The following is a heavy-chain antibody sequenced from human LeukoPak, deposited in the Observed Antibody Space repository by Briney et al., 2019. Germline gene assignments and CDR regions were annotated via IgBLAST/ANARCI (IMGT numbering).Heavy chain of an antibody. V-gene: IGHV1-18*01. J-gene: IGHJ6*02. CDR3: AADQGWDYDILTGYYLGMDV. CDR1: GDTFSSYA. CDR2: IGANDGNK. Sequence: ASVKVSCKASGDTFSSYAISWVRQAPGQGLEWMGWIGANDGNKKYAQKVQGRVTVTTDTSTSTAYMELRSLRSDDTAVYYCAADQGWDYDILTGYYLGMDVWGQGTTVTVSS. D-gene: IGHD3-9*01.